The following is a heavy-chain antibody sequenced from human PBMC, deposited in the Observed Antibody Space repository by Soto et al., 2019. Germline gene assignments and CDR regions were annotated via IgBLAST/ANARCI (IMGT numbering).Heavy chain of an antibody. CDR1: GYSISSSNW. J-gene: IGHJ4*02. Sequence: QVQLQESGPGLVKPSDTLSLTCAVSGYSISSSNWWGWIRQPPGKGREWIGYINYSGTTYYNPPLKSRVTMSVDTSKNQFSLKLTSVTAVDTAVYYCARREIQGPIDYWGQGTLVTVSS. D-gene: IGHD1-26*01. V-gene: IGHV4-28*01. CDR2: INYSGTT. CDR3: ARREIQGPIDY.